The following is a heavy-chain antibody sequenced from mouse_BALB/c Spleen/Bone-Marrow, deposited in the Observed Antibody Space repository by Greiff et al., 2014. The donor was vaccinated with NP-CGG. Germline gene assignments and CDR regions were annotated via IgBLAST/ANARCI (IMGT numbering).Heavy chain of an antibody. V-gene: IGHV14-3*02. CDR3: ASSGNYEGGYGIY. CDR2: IDPANGNT. CDR1: GFNIKDTY. J-gene: IGHJ4*01. Sequence: EVKLMESGAELVKPGASVKLSCTASGFNIKDTYMHWVKQRPEQGLEWIGRIDPANGNTKYVPTFQGKATITAVKSSSTAYLQLSSLTSEDTAVYYCASSGNYEGGYGIYWGQGISVTVSS. D-gene: IGHD2-1*01.